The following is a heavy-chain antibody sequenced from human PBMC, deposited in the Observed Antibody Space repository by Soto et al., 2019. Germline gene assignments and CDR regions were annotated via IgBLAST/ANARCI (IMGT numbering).Heavy chain of an antibody. D-gene: IGHD1-7*01. CDR1: GGSISSYH. Sequence: SETLSLTCTVSGGSISSYHWSWIRQSAGKGLEWIGRIYTSGNTHYNPSLKSRVTVSIDTSKNQFFLTVNSVTAADSAVYYCARESGDNWDYEAYWGQGTPVTVSS. J-gene: IGHJ4*02. CDR2: IYTSGNT. V-gene: IGHV4-4*07. CDR3: ARESGDNWDYEAY.